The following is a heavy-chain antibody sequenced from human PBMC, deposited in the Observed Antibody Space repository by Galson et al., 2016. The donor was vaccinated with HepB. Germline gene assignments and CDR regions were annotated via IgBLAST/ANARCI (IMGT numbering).Heavy chain of an antibody. V-gene: IGHV3-53*01. J-gene: IGHJ4*02. CDR2: IYSIGTT. Sequence: SLRLSCAVSGFTVSNNYMTWVRQAPGKGPEWVALIYSIGTTAYADSVKGRFTISRDNSRNTLNLEMNSLRAEDTAVYYCARDVRGGHFDYWGQGTLVTVSS. D-gene: IGHD2-15*01. CDR3: ARDVRGGHFDY. CDR1: GFTVSNNY.